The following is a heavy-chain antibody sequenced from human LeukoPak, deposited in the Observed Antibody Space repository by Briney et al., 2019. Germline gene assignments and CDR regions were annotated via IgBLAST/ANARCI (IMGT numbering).Heavy chain of an antibody. J-gene: IGHJ3*02. D-gene: IGHD2-21*02. CDR1: SYTFTSYG. CDR3: ARDLIVVVTADDAFDI. V-gene: IGHV1-18*01. Sequence: ASVKVSCKASSYTFTSYGISWVRQAPGQGLEWMGWISAYNGNTNYAQKLQGRVTMTTDTSTSTAYMELRSLRSDDTAVYYCARDLIVVVTADDAFDIWGQGTMVTVSS. CDR2: ISAYNGNT.